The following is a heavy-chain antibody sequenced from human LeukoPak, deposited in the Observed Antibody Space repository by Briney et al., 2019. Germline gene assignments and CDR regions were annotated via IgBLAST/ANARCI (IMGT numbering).Heavy chain of an antibody. J-gene: IGHJ4*02. D-gene: IGHD3-3*01. CDR2: IYTSGST. Sequence: SETLSLTCTVSGGSISSYYWSWIRQPAGKGLEWIGRIYTSGSTNYNPSLKSRVTMSADTSKNQFSLKLSSVTAADTAVYYCARDGPSGYPRGAPDYWGQGTLVTVSS. CDR1: GGSISSYY. V-gene: IGHV4-4*07. CDR3: ARDGPSGYPRGAPDY.